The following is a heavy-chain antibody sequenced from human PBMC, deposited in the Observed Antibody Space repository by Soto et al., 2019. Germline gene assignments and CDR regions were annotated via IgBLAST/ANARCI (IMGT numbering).Heavy chain of an antibody. CDR2: IYYSGST. D-gene: IGHD2-2*01. CDR1: GGSISSYY. J-gene: IGHJ5*02. Sequence: QVQLQESGPGLVKPSETLSLTCTVSGGSISSYYWSWIRQPPGKGLEWIGYIYYSGSTNYNPSLKSRVTISVDTSKTQFSLKLSSVTAADTAVYYCARALSLGYCGSTSCYAWFDPWGQGTLVTVSS. V-gene: IGHV4-59*01. CDR3: ARALSLGYCGSTSCYAWFDP.